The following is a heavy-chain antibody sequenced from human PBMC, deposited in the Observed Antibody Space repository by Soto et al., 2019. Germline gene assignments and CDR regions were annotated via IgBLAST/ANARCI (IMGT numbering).Heavy chain of an antibody. D-gene: IGHD2-2*01. CDR3: ARPLCSSTRCGPYFFDS. Sequence: ASVKVSCKASGYTFTSNDINWVRQAPGQGPEWMGWMNPDNGKTGFAQKFQGRITMTRNTSISTAYMELSSLRSDDTAVYFRARPLCSSTRCGPYFFDSWGQGSLVTVSS. V-gene: IGHV1-8*01. CDR2: MNPDNGKT. CDR1: GYTFTSND. J-gene: IGHJ4*02.